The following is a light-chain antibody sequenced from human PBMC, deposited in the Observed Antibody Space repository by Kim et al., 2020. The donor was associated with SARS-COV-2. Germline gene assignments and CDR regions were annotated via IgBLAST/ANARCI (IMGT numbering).Light chain of an antibody. CDR3: QVWDSSSDHRGV. V-gene: IGLV3-21*04. CDR1: NIGSKS. Sequence: SYELTQPPSVSVAPGKTARITCGGNNIGSKSVHWYQQKPGQAPVLVIYYDSDRPSGIPERFSGSNSGNTATLTISRVEAGDEADYYCQVWDSSSDHRGVFGGGTQLTLL. CDR2: YDS. J-gene: IGLJ3*02.